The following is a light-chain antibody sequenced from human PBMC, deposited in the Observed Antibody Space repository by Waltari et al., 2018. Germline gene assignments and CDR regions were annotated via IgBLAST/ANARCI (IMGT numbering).Light chain of an antibody. J-gene: IGLJ3*02. CDR1: SRDGGGYDS. Sequence: QSALTQPACVSGSPGQSITISCTGTSRDGGGYDSASWYQQHPGKAPQLMIYEVSNRPSGVSSRFSGSKSANTASLTISGLQAEDEADYYCSSYTSSSSWVFGGGTKLTVL. V-gene: IGLV2-14*01. CDR2: EVS. CDR3: SSYTSSSSWV.